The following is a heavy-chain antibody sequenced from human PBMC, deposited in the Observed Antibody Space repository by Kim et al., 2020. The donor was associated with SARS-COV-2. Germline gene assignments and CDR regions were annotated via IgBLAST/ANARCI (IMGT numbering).Heavy chain of an antibody. V-gene: IGHV4-34*01. J-gene: IGHJ6*02. D-gene: IGHD6-19*01. CDR1: GGSFSGYY. CDR2: INHSGST. Sequence: SETLSLTCAVYGGSFSGYYWSWIRQPPGKGLEWIGEINHSGSTNYNPSLKSRVTISVDTSKNQFSLKLSSVTAADTAVYYCARRPARKSIAVAVRDAGYYYYGMDVWGQGTTVTVSS. CDR3: ARRPARKSIAVAVRDAGYYYYGMDV.